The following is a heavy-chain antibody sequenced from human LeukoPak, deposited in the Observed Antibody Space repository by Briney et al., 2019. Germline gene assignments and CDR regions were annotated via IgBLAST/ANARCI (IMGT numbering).Heavy chain of an antibody. CDR1: GGSLSSYY. J-gene: IGHJ4*02. CDR2: IYPSGTT. Sequence: SETLSLTCSVSGGSLSSYYWSWIRQSAGQGLEWIGRIYPSGTTNYNPSLKSRVTVSLDTSKNHFSLNLNSVTAADTAMYYCAREEFCNGGGCSFDSWGQGALVTVSS. D-gene: IGHD2-15*01. V-gene: IGHV4-4*07. CDR3: AREEFCNGGGCSFDS.